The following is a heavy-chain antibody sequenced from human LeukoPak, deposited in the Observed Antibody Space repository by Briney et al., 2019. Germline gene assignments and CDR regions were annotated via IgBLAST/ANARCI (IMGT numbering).Heavy chain of an antibody. CDR1: GGSISSGGYY. V-gene: IGHV4-31*03. D-gene: IGHD4-17*01. CDR2: IYYSGST. CDR3: ARGFHYGDYGVYFDL. J-gene: IGHJ2*01. Sequence: SETLSLTCTVSGGSISSGGYYWSWIRQHPGKGLERIGYIYYSGSTYYNPSLKSRVTISVDTSKNQFSQKLSSVTAADTAVYYCARGFHYGDYGVYFDLWGRGTLVTVSS.